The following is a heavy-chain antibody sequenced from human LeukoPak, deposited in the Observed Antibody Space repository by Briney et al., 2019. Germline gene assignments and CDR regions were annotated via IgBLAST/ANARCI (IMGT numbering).Heavy chain of an antibody. CDR2: ISGFNGYT. CDR3: ARDQGYTSEWLDY. D-gene: IGHD6-19*01. Sequence: ASVKVSCKASGNTFSNYGISWVRQAPGQGLEWMGWISGFNGYTRYAQNLQGRVTMTTDTSTSTVYMELRSLISDDTAVYYCARDQGYTSEWLDYWGQGTLVTVSS. V-gene: IGHV1-18*01. J-gene: IGHJ4*02. CDR1: GNTFSNYG.